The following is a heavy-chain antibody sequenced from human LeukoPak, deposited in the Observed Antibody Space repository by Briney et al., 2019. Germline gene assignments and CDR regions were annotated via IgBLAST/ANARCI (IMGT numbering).Heavy chain of an antibody. V-gene: IGHV4-34*01. Sequence: SETLSLTCAVYGGSFSGYYWSWIRQPPGKGLEWIGEINHSGSTNYNPSLKSRVTISVDMSKNQFSLKLSSVTAADTAVYYCARAQRGYSYGLDYWGQGTLVTVSS. CDR3: ARAQRGYSYGLDY. J-gene: IGHJ4*02. CDR2: INHSGST. D-gene: IGHD5-18*01. CDR1: GGSFSGYY.